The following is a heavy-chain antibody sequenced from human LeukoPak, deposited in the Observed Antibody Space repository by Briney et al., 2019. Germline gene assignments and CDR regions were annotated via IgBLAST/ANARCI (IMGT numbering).Heavy chain of an antibody. CDR1: GGSISSYY. CDR2: IYYSGST. D-gene: IGHD4-4*01. J-gene: IGHJ4*02. CDR3: ARSYDYSNYVLGY. Sequence: SSETLSLTCTVSGGSISSYYWSWIRQPPGKGLEWIGYIYYSGSTNYNPSLKSRVTISVDTSKNQFSLKLSSVTAADTAVYYCARSYDYSNYVLGYWGQGTLVTVPS. V-gene: IGHV4-59*08.